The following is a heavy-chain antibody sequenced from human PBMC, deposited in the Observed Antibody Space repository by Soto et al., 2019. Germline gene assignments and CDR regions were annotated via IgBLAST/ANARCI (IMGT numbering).Heavy chain of an antibody. J-gene: IGHJ4*02. V-gene: IGHV3-23*01. D-gene: IGHD2-15*01. Sequence: EVQLLESGGGLVQPGGSLRLSCAASGFTFSSYAMSWVRQAPGKGLEWVSAISGSGGSTYYADSVKGRFNISGDNSKNTLYLQMNSLTAEDTVVYYCAKSRGYGDDWGQGTLVTVSS. CDR2: ISGSGGST. CDR1: GFTFSSYA. CDR3: AKSRGYGDD.